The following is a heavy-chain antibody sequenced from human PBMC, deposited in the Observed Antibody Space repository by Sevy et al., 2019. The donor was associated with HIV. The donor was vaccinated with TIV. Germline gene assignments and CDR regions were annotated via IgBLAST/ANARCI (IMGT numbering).Heavy chain of an antibody. CDR3: AQEQLGRFDS. J-gene: IGHJ4*02. D-gene: IGHD1-26*01. CDR1: GFTFSGYW. CDR2: IKQDGSDK. Sequence: GGSLRLSCAASGFTFSGYWMNWVRQAPGEGLEWVANIKQDGSDKHYVDSVKGRFTISRDNAKNSLYLQMNSLRVEDTAVYYCAQEQLGRFDSWGQGTLVTVSS. V-gene: IGHV3-7*01.